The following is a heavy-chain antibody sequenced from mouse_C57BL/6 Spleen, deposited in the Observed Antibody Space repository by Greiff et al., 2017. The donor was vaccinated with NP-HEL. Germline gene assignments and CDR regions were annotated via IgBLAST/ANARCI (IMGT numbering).Heavy chain of an antibody. CDR3: AREVLRSYAMDY. CDR1: GFTFSDYG. J-gene: IGHJ4*01. CDR2: ISSGSSTI. Sequence: EVKLLESGGGLVKPGGSLKLSCAASGFTFSDYGMHWVRQAPEKGLEWVAYISSGSSTIYYADTVTGRFTISRDNAKNTLFQQMTSLRSEDTAMYYCAREVLRSYAMDYWGQGTSVTVSS. V-gene: IGHV5-17*01. D-gene: IGHD1-1*01.